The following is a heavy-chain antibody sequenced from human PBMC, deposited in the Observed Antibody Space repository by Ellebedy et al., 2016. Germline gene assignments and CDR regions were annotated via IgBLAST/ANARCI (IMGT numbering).Heavy chain of an antibody. CDR1: GGSISSYY. CDR3: ARLVVVPAAHNYYYYGMDV. J-gene: IGHJ6*02. D-gene: IGHD2-2*01. CDR2: IYYSGST. Sequence: SETLSLXXTVSGGSISSYYWSWIRQPPGKGLEWIGYIYYSGSTNYNPSLKSRVTISVDTSKNQFSLKLSSVTAADTAVYYCARLVVVPAAHNYYYYGMDVWGQGTTVTVSS. V-gene: IGHV4-59*08.